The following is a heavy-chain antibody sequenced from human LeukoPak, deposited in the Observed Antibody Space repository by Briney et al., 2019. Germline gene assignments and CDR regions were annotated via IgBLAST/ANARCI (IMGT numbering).Heavy chain of an antibody. CDR2: ISYDGSSK. V-gene: IGHV3-30*18. CDR3: AKDFGAGDYYYFDY. J-gene: IGHJ4*02. D-gene: IGHD2/OR15-2a*01. Sequence: GGSSRLSCAASGXSFTNYGVHWVRQAPGKGLEWVAVISYDGSSKYYADSVKGRFTISRDNSKNTLYLQMNSLRAEDTAVYYCAKDFGAGDYYYFDYWGQGTLVTVSS. CDR1: GXSFTNYG.